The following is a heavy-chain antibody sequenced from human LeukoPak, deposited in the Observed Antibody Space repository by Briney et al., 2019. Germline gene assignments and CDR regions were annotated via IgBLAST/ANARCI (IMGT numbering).Heavy chain of an antibody. Sequence: ASVKVSCKASGYTFTGYYIHWVRQAPGQGLEWMGWIDPNSGGTNYAQKFQGRVTMTRDTSISTAYMELRRLRSDDRAVYYCARGPPTIVVVITTGDFDSWGQGTLVTVSS. D-gene: IGHD3-22*01. CDR2: IDPNSGGT. V-gene: IGHV1-2*02. CDR3: ARGPPTIVVVITTGDFDS. J-gene: IGHJ4*02. CDR1: GYTFTGYY.